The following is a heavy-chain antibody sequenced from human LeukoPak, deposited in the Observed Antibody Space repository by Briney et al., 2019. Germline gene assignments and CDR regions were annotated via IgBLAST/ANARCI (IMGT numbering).Heavy chain of an antibody. Sequence: GGSLTLSCGASGFTLSTYWIHWVRQAPGKGLVWVSQIEFDGSLASYADSVKRRFTISRDNAKNALYLQMNSLGTEDTAVYYCVTGHYDSRMYFDLWGRGTLVTVSS. D-gene: IGHD3-16*01. CDR3: VTGHYDSRMYFDL. CDR2: IEFDGSLA. CDR1: GFTLSTYW. J-gene: IGHJ2*01. V-gene: IGHV3-74*01.